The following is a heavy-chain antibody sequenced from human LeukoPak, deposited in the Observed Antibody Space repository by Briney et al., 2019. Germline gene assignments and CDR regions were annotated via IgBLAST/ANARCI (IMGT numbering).Heavy chain of an antibody. J-gene: IGHJ4*02. CDR2: INHSGST. Sequence: SETLSLTCAVYGGSFSGYYWSWIRQPPGKGLEWIGEINHSGSTNYNPSLKSRVTISVDTSKNQFSLELSSVTAADTAVYYCARVANSYYYDSSGVLDYWGQGTLVTVSS. V-gene: IGHV4-34*01. D-gene: IGHD3-22*01. CDR1: GGSFSGYY. CDR3: ARVANSYYYDSSGVLDY.